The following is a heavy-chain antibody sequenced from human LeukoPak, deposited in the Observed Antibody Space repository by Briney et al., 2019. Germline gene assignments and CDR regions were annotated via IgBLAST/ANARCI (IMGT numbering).Heavy chain of an antibody. CDR2: ISGSSSRI. D-gene: IGHD4-23*01. V-gene: IGHV3-48*01. CDR3: ARAPPDYGGYTNDY. Sequence: ASVKVSCKVSGYTLTELSMHWVRQAPGKGLEWVSYISGSSSRIYYADSVKGRFTISRDNAKTSLYLQMNSLRAEDTAVYYCARAPPDYGGYTNDYWGQGTLVTVSS. CDR1: GYTLTELS. J-gene: IGHJ4*02.